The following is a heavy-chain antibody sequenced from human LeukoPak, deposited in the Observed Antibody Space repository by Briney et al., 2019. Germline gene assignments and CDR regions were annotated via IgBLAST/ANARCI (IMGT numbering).Heavy chain of an antibody. CDR2: ISSSSSYI. Sequence: PGGSLRLSCAASGFTFSSYSMNWVRQAPGKGLEWVSSISSSSSYIYYADSVKGRFTISRDNAKNSRYLQMNSLRAEDTAVYYCARDPSGSYFPFDYWGQGTLVTVSS. CDR3: ARDPSGSYFPFDY. D-gene: IGHD1-26*01. J-gene: IGHJ4*02. CDR1: GFTFSSYS. V-gene: IGHV3-21*01.